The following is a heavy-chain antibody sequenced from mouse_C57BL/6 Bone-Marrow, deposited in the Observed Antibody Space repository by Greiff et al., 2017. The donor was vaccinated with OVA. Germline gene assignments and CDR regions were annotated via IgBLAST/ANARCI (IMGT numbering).Heavy chain of an antibody. CDR2: ISSGSSTI. CDR1: GFTFSDYG. J-gene: IGHJ4*01. Sequence: EVNLVESGGGLVKPGGSLKLSCAASGFTFSDYGMHWVRQAPEKGLEWVAYISSGSSTIYYADTVKGRFTISRDNAKNTLFLQMTSLRSEDTAMYYCAKVVYAMDYWGQGTSVTVSS. V-gene: IGHV5-17*01. CDR3: AKVVYAMDY.